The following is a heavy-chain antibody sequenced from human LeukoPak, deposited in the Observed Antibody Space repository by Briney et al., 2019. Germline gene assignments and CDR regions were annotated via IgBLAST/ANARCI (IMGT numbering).Heavy chain of an antibody. CDR3: AGGGYCSSTSCHLFDY. CDR1: GGSISSYY. D-gene: IGHD2-2*03. J-gene: IGHJ4*02. Sequence: SETLSLTCTVSGGSISSYYWSWIRQPPGKGLEWLGYTYYSGSTNYNPSLKSRVIISVDTSKNQFSLKLSSVTAADTAVYYCAGGGYCSSTSCHLFDYWGQGTLVTVSS. CDR2: TYYSGST. V-gene: IGHV4-59*01.